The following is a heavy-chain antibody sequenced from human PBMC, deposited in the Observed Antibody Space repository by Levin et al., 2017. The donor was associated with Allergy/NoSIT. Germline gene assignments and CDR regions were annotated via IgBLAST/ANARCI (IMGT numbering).Heavy chain of an antibody. CDR3: ARVGYDILTGGGVRGGAGSYYYYYYGMDV. D-gene: IGHD3-9*01. CDR1: GYPFTSSA. J-gene: IGHJ6*02. CDR2: INTNTGNP. Sequence: ESLKISCKASGYPFTSSAMNWVRQAPGQGLEWMGWINTNTGNPTYAQGFTGRFVFSLDTSVSTAYLQISSLKAEDTAVYYCARVGYDILTGGGVRGGAGSYYYYYYGMDVWGQGTTVTVSS. V-gene: IGHV7-4-1*02.